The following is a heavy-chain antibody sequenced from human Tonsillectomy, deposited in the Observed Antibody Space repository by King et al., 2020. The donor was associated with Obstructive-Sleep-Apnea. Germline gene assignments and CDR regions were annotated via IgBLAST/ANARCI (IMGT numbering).Heavy chain of an antibody. CDR2: ISFDGSNT. CDR1: GFTFSSYG. CDR3: AKDRGTGGHISLYSYYYFGMDV. D-gene: IGHD2-8*02. Sequence: VQLVESGGGVVQPGRSLRLSCAASGFTFSSYGMHRVRQAPGKGLEWVAVISFDGSNTYYADSVKGRFTISRDNSKNTLCLQMNSLRAEDTAMYFCAKDRGTGGHISLYSYYYFGMDVWGQGTSVAVSS. V-gene: IGHV3-30*18. J-gene: IGHJ6*02.